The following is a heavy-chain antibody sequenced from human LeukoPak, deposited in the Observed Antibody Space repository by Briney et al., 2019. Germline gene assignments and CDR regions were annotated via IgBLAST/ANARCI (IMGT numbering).Heavy chain of an antibody. CDR1: GFTFSSYS. CDR2: IYSGGST. CDR3: ARDDSPILNFDY. J-gene: IGHJ4*02. V-gene: IGHV3-53*01. Sequence: GGSLRLSCAASGFTFSSYSMNWVRQAPGKGLEWVSVIYSGGSTYYADSVKGRFTISRDNSKNTLYLQMNSLRAEDTAVYYCARDDSPILNFDYWGQGTLVTVSS. D-gene: IGHD2-21*01.